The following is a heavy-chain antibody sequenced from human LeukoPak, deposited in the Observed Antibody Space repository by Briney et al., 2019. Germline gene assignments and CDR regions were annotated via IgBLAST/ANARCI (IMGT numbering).Heavy chain of an antibody. Sequence: ASVKVSCKASGYAFTSYAMNWVRQAPGQGLEWMGWINTNTGNPTYAQGFTGRFVFSLDTSVSTAYLQISSLKAEDTAVYYCARRGLSLPNGAFDIWGQGTMVTVSS. V-gene: IGHV7-4-1*02. CDR2: INTNTGNP. CDR3: ARRGLSLPNGAFDI. D-gene: IGHD1-26*01. CDR1: GYAFTSYA. J-gene: IGHJ3*02.